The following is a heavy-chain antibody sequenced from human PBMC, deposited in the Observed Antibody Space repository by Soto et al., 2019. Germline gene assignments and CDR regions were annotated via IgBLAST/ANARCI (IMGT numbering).Heavy chain of an antibody. CDR2: ISYDGSNK. V-gene: IGHV3-30*04. D-gene: IGHD3-22*01. J-gene: IGHJ4*02. CDR3: ARDHYSDSKGSQPDY. Sequence: QVQLVESGGGVVQPGRSLRLSCAASGFTFSSYAMHWVRQAPGKGLEWVAVISYDGSNKYYADSVKGRFTIARYNSKNTVYLQMDSLRAEDTAVYYCARDHYSDSKGSQPDYWGQGTLVTVSS. CDR1: GFTFSSYA.